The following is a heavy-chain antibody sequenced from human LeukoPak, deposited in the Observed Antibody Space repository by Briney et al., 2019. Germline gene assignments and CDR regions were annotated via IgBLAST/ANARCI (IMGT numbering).Heavy chain of an antibody. D-gene: IGHD3-3*02. CDR1: GGSISSGDYY. Sequence: PSQTLSLTCSVSGGSISSGDYYWSWIRQPPGKGLEWIGYIYYSGGTYYNPSLKSRVTISVDTSKNQFSLKLSSVTAADTAVYYCARATFLEWLSISYYFDYWGQGTLVTVSS. CDR2: IYYSGGT. V-gene: IGHV4-30-4*01. CDR3: ARATFLEWLSISYYFDY. J-gene: IGHJ4*02.